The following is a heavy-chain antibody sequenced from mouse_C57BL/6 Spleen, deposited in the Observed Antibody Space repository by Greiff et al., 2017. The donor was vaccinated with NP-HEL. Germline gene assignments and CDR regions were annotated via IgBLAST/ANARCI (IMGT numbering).Heavy chain of an antibody. CDR3: TTRGRWYVDV. CDR1: GYTFTSYW. Sequence: QVQLQQPGAELVRPGSSVKLSCKASGYTFTSYWMDWVKQRPGQGLEWIGNIYPSDSETHYNQKFKDKATLTVDKSSSTAYLQLSSLTSEDTAVYYCTTRGRWYVDVWGTGTTVTVSS. V-gene: IGHV1-61*01. J-gene: IGHJ1*03. D-gene: IGHD1-1*01. CDR2: IYPSDSET.